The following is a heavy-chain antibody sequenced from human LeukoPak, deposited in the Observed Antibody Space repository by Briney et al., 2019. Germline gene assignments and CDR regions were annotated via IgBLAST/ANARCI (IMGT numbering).Heavy chain of an antibody. CDR3: AKEEWLLAVYFDY. CDR1: GFTFSNYA. D-gene: IGHD3-3*01. CDR2: INGSGGST. V-gene: IGHV3-23*01. J-gene: IGHJ4*02. Sequence: GGSLRLSCAASGFTFSNYAMSWVRQAPGKGLEWVSDINGSGGSTYYADSVKGRFTISRDNSKNTLYLQMNSLRAEDTAVYYCAKEEWLLAVYFDYWGQGTLVTVSS.